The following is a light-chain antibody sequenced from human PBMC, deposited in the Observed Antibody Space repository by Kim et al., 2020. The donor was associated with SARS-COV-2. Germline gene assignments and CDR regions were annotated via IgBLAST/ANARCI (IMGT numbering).Light chain of an antibody. Sequence: PGQRVTISCSGSSSNIGSNYVYWYQQLPGTAPKLLIYRNSQRPSGVPDRFSGSKSGTSASLAISGLRSEDEADYYCAAWDDSLSVVFGGGTKLTVL. CDR1: SSNIGSNY. CDR2: RNS. V-gene: IGLV1-47*01. CDR3: AAWDDSLSVV. J-gene: IGLJ2*01.